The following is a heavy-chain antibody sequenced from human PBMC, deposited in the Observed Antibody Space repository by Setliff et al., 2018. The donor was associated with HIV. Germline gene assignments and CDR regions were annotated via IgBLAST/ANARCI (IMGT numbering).Heavy chain of an antibody. CDR3: AREAHYSSSWSGRRVTWFDA. CDR1: GGSISSSNW. D-gene: IGHD6-13*01. CDR2: IHHRGST. V-gene: IGHV4-4*02. J-gene: IGHJ5*02. Sequence: SETLSLTCAVSGGSISSSNWWSWVRQPPGKGLEWIGEIHHRGSTNYSPSLKSRVTISVDKTKNQFSLNLSSVTAADTAVYYCAREAHYSSSWSGRRVTWFDAWGQGTPVTVSS.